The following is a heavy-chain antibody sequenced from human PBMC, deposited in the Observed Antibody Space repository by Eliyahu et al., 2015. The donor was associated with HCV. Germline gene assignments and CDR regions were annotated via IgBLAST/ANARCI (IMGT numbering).Heavy chain of an antibody. CDR3: TTGAPGGFDYYLDV. CDR1: GFTFSKAW. Sequence: EVQLVESGGGLVKPGGSLRLSCAASGFTFSKAWMSWVRQAPGKGLEWIGRIKSKTDGWATDQPAPVKGRFTISRDDSKSTLYLQMNSLKTEDTAVYYCTTGAPGGFDYYLDVWGQGTTVTVSS. CDR2: IKSKTDGWAT. J-gene: IGHJ6*03. D-gene: IGHD3-10*01. V-gene: IGHV3-15*01.